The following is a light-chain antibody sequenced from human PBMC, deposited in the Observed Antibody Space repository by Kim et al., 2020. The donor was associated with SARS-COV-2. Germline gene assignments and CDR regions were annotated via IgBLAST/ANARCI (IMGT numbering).Light chain of an antibody. CDR2: NNI. Sequence: QRVTISCTGSSSNIGTNYEVHWYQQLPGTAPKLLIYNNINRPPGVPARFSGFKSGTSASLAVTGLQAEDEADYYCQSYDSSLNGYVFGTGTKVTVL. J-gene: IGLJ1*01. CDR3: QSYDSSLNGYV. CDR1: SSNIGTNYE. V-gene: IGLV1-40*01.